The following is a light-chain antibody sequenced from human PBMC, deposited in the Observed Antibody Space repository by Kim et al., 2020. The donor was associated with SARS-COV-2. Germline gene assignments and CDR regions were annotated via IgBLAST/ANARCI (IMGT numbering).Light chain of an antibody. V-gene: IGKV3-11*01. CDR2: DAS. J-gene: IGKJ3*01. Sequence: PGERATLSCRASQSVSSYLAWYQQKPGQAPRLLIYDASNRATGIPARFSGSGSGTDFTLTISSLEPEDFAVYYCQQRSNWPPEVTFGPGTKVDIK. CDR3: QQRSNWPPEVT. CDR1: QSVSSY.